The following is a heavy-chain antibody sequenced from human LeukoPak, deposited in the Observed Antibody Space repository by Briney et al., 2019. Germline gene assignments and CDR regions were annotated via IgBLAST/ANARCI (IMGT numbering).Heavy chain of an antibody. D-gene: IGHD2-15*01. CDR1: GYSFTNYW. J-gene: IGHJ4*02. Sequence: GESLKISCKGSGYSFTNYWIGWVRQMPGKGLEWMGIIYPGDSDTRYSPSFQGRVTISADKSISTAYRQWSSLKASDTAMYYCARRYCSGDSCFDCWGQGTLVTVSS. V-gene: IGHV5-51*01. CDR3: ARRYCSGDSCFDC. CDR2: IYPGDSDT.